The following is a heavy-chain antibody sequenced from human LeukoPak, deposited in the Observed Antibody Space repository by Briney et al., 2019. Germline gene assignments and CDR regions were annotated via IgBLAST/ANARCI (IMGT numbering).Heavy chain of an antibody. CDR1: GGSISSSSYY. CDR2: IYYSGST. D-gene: IGHD3-10*01. J-gene: IGHJ4*02. CDR3: ARLHGSGSYYSDY. V-gene: IGHV4-39*07. Sequence: PSETLSLTCTVSGGSISSSSYYWGWIRQPPGKGLEWIGSIYYSGSTYYNPSLKSRVTISVDTSKNQFSLKLSSVTAADTAVYYCARLHGSGSYYSDYWGQGTLVTVSP.